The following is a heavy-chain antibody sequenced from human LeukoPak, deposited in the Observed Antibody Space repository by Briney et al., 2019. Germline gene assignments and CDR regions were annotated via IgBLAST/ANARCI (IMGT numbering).Heavy chain of an antibody. CDR1: GGSFSGYY. D-gene: IGHD4-11*01. CDR3: ARVRGNYFPDY. CDR2: INHSGST. J-gene: IGHJ4*02. Sequence: PSETLSLTCAVYGGSFSGYYWSWIRQPPGKGLEWIGEINHSGSTNYNPSLKSRVTISVDTSKNQFSLKLSSVTAADTAVYYCARVRGNYFPDYWGQGTLVTVSS. V-gene: IGHV4-34*01.